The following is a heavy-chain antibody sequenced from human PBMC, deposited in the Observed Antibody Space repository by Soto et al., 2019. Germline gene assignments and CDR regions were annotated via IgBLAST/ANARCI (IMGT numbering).Heavy chain of an antibody. CDR3: ARHYYYDSSGTPLPPYFQH. D-gene: IGHD3-22*01. CDR1: GYTFTSYG. CDR2: ISAYNGNT. V-gene: IGHV1-18*01. Sequence: ASVKVSCKASGYTFTSYGISWVRQAPGQGLEWMGWISAYNGNTNYAQKLQGRVTMTTDTSTSTAYMELRSLRSDDTAVYYCARHYYYDSSGTPLPPYFQHWGQGTLVTVSS. J-gene: IGHJ1*01.